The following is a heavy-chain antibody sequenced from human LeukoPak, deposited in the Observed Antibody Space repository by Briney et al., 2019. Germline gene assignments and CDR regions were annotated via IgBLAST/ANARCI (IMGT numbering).Heavy chain of an antibody. Sequence: GGSLRLSCAAPGFTFSSYGMHWVRQAPGKGLEWVAVISYDGSNKYYADSVKGRFTISRDNSKNTLYLQMNSLRAEDTAVYYCAKWGDYDVLTGYYDPDYWGQGTLVTVSS. J-gene: IGHJ4*02. CDR1: GFTFSSYG. V-gene: IGHV3-30*18. D-gene: IGHD3-9*01. CDR2: ISYDGSNK. CDR3: AKWGDYDVLTGYYDPDY.